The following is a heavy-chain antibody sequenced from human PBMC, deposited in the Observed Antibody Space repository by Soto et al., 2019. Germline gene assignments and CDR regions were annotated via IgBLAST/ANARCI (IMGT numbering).Heavy chain of an antibody. V-gene: IGHV1-2*02. CDR2: INPNSGGT. D-gene: IGHD1-7*01. Sequence: GASVKVSCKASGFTFTRFHIHWVRQVPGQGLEWMGWINPNSGGTNYVQKFQGRVTMTKDTSINAAYMELSGLRSDDTAVYYCARATITGTIIDYWGPGTLVTVSS. J-gene: IGHJ4*02. CDR3: ARATITGTIIDY. CDR1: GFTFTRFH.